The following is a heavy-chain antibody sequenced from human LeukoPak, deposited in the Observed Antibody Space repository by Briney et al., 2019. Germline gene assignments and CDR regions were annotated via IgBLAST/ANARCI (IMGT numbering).Heavy chain of an antibody. J-gene: IGHJ6*02. CDR1: GFTFSSYA. Sequence: GGSLRLSCAASGFTFSSYAMHWVRQAPGKGLEWVAVISYDGSNEYYADSVKGRFTISRDNAENSLYLQMNSLRAEDTAVYYCARVYCGGDCYSYYYGMDVWGQGTTVTVSS. CDR3: ARVYCGGDCYSYYYGMDV. D-gene: IGHD2-21*02. CDR2: ISYDGSNE. V-gene: IGHV3-30-3*01.